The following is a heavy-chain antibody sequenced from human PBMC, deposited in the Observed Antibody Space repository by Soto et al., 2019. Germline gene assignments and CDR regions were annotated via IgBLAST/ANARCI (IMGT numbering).Heavy chain of an antibody. CDR1: GFTFSDYY. D-gene: IGHD1-1*01. Sequence: QVQLVESGGGLVKPGGSLRLSCAASGFTFSDYYMAWIRQAPGKGLEYVSYISRDGDSMYYADSVKGRFTISRDNAKNALSLQMIGLRAKDTAVYSCPRPSVESIHYHHGMDVWGQGTAVTFSS. J-gene: IGHJ6*02. V-gene: IGHV3-11*01. CDR2: ISRDGDSM. CDR3: PRPSVESIHYHHGMDV.